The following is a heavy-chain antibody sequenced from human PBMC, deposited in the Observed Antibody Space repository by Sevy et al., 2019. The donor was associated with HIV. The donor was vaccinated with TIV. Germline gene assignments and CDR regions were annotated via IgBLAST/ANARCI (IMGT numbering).Heavy chain of an antibody. CDR2: IKQDGSEK. D-gene: IGHD3-3*02. CDR3: ARDHGYGIRTFDY. CDR1: GFTFSSYW. V-gene: IGHV3-7*01. Sequence: GGSLRLSCAASGFTFSSYWMSWVRQAPGKGLEWVANIKQDGSEKYYVYSVKGRFTISRDNAKNSLYLQMNSLRAEDTAVYYCARDHGYGIRTFDYWGQGTLVTVSS. J-gene: IGHJ4*02.